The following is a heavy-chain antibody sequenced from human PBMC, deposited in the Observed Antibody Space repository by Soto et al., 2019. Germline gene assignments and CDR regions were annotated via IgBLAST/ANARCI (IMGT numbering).Heavy chain of an antibody. D-gene: IGHD3-10*01. CDR3: KRAERFPRSWFDT. CDR1: GGSFRNYY. V-gene: IGHV4-34*01. Sequence: SETLSLTCGVYGGSFRNYYWIWVRQPPGKGLEWIGEVNHSGEATYNPSLQSRITISLDTSNNQFSLKMTSVTAADKAMYFCKRAERFPRSWFDTWGQGTQVTVSS. J-gene: IGHJ5*02. CDR2: VNHSGEA.